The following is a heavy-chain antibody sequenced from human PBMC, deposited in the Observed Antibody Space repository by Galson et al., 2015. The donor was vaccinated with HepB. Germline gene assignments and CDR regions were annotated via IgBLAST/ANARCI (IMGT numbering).Heavy chain of an antibody. J-gene: IGHJ4*02. CDR3: AKDVGYSGYDFAFDS. CDR2: ISASGGST. CDR1: GFTFSNYA. D-gene: IGHD5-12*01. Sequence: SLRLSCAASGFTFSNYAMTWVRQAPGKGLQWLSSISASGGSTYYPDPVKGRFTISRDNSKNTLYLQRNSLRAEDTAVYYCAKDVGYSGYDFAFDSWGQGTLVTVSS. V-gene: IGHV3-23*01.